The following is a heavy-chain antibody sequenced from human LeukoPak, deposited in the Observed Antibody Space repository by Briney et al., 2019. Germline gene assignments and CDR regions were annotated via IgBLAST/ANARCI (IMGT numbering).Heavy chain of an antibody. CDR1: GFTFSSYE. CDR2: INWNGGST. V-gene: IGHV3-20*04. CDR3: ARQVVPAADLLSPFDP. Sequence: PGGSLRLSCAASGFTFSSYEMNWVRQAPGKGLEWVSGINWNGGSTGYADSVKGRFTISRDNAKNSLYLRMNSLRAEDTALYYCARQVVPAADLLSPFDPWGQGTLVTVSS. J-gene: IGHJ5*02. D-gene: IGHD2-2*01.